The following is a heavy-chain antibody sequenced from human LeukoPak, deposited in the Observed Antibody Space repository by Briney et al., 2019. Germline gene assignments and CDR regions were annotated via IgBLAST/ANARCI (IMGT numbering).Heavy chain of an antibody. CDR1: GFTFTAYH. D-gene: IGHD2-8*02. Sequence: ASVKVSCKASGFTFTAYHIHWVRQAPGQGLEWMGWIHPNSGGTNYAQKFQGRVTMTRDTSISTAYIELNRLRSDDTAVYYCARGYCTGDSCSGAWFDPWGRGTLVTVFS. J-gene: IGHJ5*02. V-gene: IGHV1-2*02. CDR3: ARGYCTGDSCSGAWFDP. CDR2: IHPNSGGT.